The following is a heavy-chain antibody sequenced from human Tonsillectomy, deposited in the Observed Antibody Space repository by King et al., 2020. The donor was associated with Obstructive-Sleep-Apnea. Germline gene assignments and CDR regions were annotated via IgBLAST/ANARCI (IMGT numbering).Heavy chain of an antibody. D-gene: IGHD3-10*01. Sequence: VQLVESGGGVVQPGRSLRLSCSASGFTFSSYAMHWVRQAPGKGLEWVAVISYNGRNKYYADSVKGRFTISRDNSKNTLYLQMNSLRAEDTAVYYCARSGGLLSDAFDIWGQGTMVTVSS. J-gene: IGHJ3*02. V-gene: IGHV3-30*04. CDR2: ISYNGRNK. CDR1: GFTFSSYA. CDR3: ARSGGLLSDAFDI.